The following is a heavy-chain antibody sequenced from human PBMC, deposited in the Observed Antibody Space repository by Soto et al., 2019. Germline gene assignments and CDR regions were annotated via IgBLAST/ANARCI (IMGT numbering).Heavy chain of an antibody. V-gene: IGHV2-5*02. Sequence: QITLKESGPTLVKPTQTLTLTCTFSGFSLSTSGVGVGWIRQPPGKALEWLALIYWDDDKRYSPSLKSRLTMTNDTSRIQVVLTMTNMDPVDTASYYCAHQRFMGSRCPRPKYYCGVDVWGRGTTVTVSS. J-gene: IGHJ6*02. CDR3: AHQRFMGSRCPRPKYYCGVDV. D-gene: IGHD3-16*01. CDR2: IYWDDDK. CDR1: GFSLSTSGVG.